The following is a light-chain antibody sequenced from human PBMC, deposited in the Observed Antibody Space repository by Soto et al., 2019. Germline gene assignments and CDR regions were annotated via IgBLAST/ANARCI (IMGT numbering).Light chain of an antibody. CDR3: CSSVGSYTSV. V-gene: IGLV2-11*01. J-gene: IGLJ3*02. CDR2: DVS. Sequence: QSALTQPRSVSGSPGQSVTNSCTGTSSDVGGYNYVSWYQQHQGKAPKLMIYDVSKRPSGVPDRFSGSKSGNTASLTISGLQAEDEADYYCCSSVGSYTSVFGGGTKLTVL. CDR1: SSDVGGYNY.